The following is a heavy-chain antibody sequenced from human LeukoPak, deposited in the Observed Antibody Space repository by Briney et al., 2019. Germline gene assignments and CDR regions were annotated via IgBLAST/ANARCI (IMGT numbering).Heavy chain of an antibody. CDR1: GFTFSSYG. Sequence: LRLSCAASGFTFSSYGMHWVRQAPGKGLEWIGEINDSGDTNYNPPLKSRVTILIDTSKSQFSLKLSSVTAADTAVYYCARGRNYGGTYIDYWGQGTLVSVSS. J-gene: IGHJ4*02. V-gene: IGHV4-34*01. CDR2: INDSGDT. CDR3: ARGRNYGGTYIDY. D-gene: IGHD2-21*01.